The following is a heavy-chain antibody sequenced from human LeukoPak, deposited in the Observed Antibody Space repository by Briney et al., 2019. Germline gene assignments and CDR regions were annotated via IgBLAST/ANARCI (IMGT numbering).Heavy chain of an antibody. V-gene: IGHV1-46*01. CDR1: GYTFTSYY. D-gene: IGHD1-26*01. CDR2: INPSGGST. CDR3: ARAGSYPGDAFDI. J-gene: IGHJ3*02. Sequence: ASVKVSCKASGYTFTSYYMHWVRQAPGQGLEWMGIINPSGGSTNYAQKFQGRVTMTRDTSISTAYMELSRLRSDDTAVYYCARAGSYPGDAFDIWGQGTMVTVSS.